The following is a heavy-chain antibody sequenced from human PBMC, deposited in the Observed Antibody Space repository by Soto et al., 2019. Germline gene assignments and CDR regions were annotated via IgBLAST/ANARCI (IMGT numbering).Heavy chain of an antibody. CDR3: ARDLSWGSNWFYYMDV. V-gene: IGHV3-48*01. Sequence: EVQLVESGGGLVQPGGSLRLSCATSGFILSDCAMNWVRQPPGKGLEWVSYISSSSSVIDYADSVKGRFTVSRDNARNSLYLQMSRLRAEDTAVYYCARDLSWGSNWFYYMDVWGKGTTVTVSS. J-gene: IGHJ6*03. D-gene: IGHD7-27*01. CDR1: GFILSDCA. CDR2: ISSSSSVI.